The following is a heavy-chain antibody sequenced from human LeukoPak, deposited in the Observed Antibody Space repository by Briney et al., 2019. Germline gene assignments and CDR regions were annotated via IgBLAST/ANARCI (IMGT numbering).Heavy chain of an antibody. D-gene: IGHD6-19*01. J-gene: IGHJ6*03. CDR2: IYYTGST. CDR3: ARAPGSAYYPYYYMDV. CDR1: GGSISNYY. V-gene: IGHV4-59*01. Sequence: SETLSLTCTVSGGSISNYYWSWIRQPPGKGLEWIGYIYYTGSTNYNPSLKSRVTISVDTSKNQFSLSLNSVTAADTAEYYCARAPGSAYYPYYYMDVWGKGTTVAVSS.